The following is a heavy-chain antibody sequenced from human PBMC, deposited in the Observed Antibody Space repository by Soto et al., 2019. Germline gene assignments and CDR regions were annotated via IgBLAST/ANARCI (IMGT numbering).Heavy chain of an antibody. Sequence: PSQTLSLTCTVSGGSISGYYWSWIRQPPGKGLEWIGHIYYTGSTNYNPSLKSRVTMSVDTSKNQFSLNLTSVTAADTAVYYCAKRMGGYYYYGLDVWGQGTTVTVSS. D-gene: IGHD1-26*01. CDR3: AKRMGGYYYYGLDV. CDR1: GGSISGYY. V-gene: IGHV4-59*01. J-gene: IGHJ6*02. CDR2: IYYTGST.